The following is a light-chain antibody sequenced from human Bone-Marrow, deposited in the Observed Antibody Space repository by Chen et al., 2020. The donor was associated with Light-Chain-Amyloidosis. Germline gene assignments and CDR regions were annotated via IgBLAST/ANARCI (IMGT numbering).Light chain of an antibody. J-gene: IGLJ1*01. CDR2: EVT. CDR3: SSYTITNTLV. V-gene: IGLV2-14*01. Sequence: QSALTPPASVSGSPGQSITISCTGTSSDVGGDNHVSWYQQHPDKAPTLMIYEVTNRPSWVPARFSGSKSDNTASLTISGLQTEDEADYFCSSYTITNTLVFGSGTRVTVL. CDR1: SSDVGGDNH.